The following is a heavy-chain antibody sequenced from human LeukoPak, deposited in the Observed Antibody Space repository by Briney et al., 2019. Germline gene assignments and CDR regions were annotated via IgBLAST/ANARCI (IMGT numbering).Heavy chain of an antibody. Sequence: GASVKVSCKASGGTFSSYAISWVRQAPGQGLEWMGGIIPIFGTANYAQKFQGRVTITADESTSTAYMELSSLRSEDTAVYYCARDLTGLRGNWFDPWGQGTLVTVSS. CDR3: ARDLTGLRGNWFDP. CDR1: GGTFSSYA. J-gene: IGHJ5*02. D-gene: IGHD3-9*01. CDR2: IIPIFGTA. V-gene: IGHV1-69*13.